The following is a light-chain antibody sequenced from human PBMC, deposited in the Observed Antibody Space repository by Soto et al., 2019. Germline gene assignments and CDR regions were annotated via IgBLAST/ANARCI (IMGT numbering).Light chain of an antibody. CDR2: EVS. CDR3: RSYTGSLTLL. J-gene: IGLJ2*01. V-gene: IGLV2-14*01. CDR1: SSDVGGYDY. Sequence: QSALTQPASVSGSPGQSITISCTGSSSDVGGYDYVSWYQQHPGKAPKLMIYEVSNRPSGVSNRFSGSKSGNTASLTISGLQAEDEADYYCRSYTGSLTLLFGGGTKLTVL.